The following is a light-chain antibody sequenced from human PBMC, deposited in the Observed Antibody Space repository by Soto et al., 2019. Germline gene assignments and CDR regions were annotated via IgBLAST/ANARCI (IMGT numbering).Light chain of an antibody. V-gene: IGLV2-8*01. Sequence: QSVLTQPPSGTGFPGQSVTISCTGTSSDVGGYNYVSWYQQHPGKAPKLMIYEVSKRPSGVPDRFSGSKSGNTASLTVSGLQAEDEADYYCSSYAGSNNLRVFGTGTKVTVL. CDR1: SSDVGGYNY. CDR2: EVS. CDR3: SSYAGSNNLRV. J-gene: IGLJ1*01.